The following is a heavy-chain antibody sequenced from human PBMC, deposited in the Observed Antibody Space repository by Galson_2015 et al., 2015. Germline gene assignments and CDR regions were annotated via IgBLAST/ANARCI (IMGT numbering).Heavy chain of an antibody. CDR1: GYTFTDYY. D-gene: IGHD6-13*01. J-gene: IGHJ4*02. CDR2: LNPNSGGT. CDR3: AVAYTTSWYVDY. Sequence: SVKVSCKASGYTFTDYYMHWVRQAPGQGLEWMGRLNPNSGGTDYAQKFQGRVTMTRDTPISTAYMELSRLRSDDTAVFYCAVAYTTSWYVDYWGQGTLVAVSS. V-gene: IGHV1-2*06.